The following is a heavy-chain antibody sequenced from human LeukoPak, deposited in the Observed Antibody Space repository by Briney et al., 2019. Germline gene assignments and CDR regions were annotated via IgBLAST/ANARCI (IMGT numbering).Heavy chain of an antibody. D-gene: IGHD3-3*01. J-gene: IGHJ3*02. CDR2: IYYSGST. V-gene: IGHV4-59*11. Sequence: SETLSLTCTVSGGSISSHYRSWIRQPPGKGLEWIGYIYYSGSTNYNPSLKSRVTISVDTSKNQFSLKLSSVTAADTAVYYCARGDAYYDFWSGSTSGAFDIWGQGTMVTVSS. CDR3: ARGDAYYDFWSGSTSGAFDI. CDR1: GGSISSHY.